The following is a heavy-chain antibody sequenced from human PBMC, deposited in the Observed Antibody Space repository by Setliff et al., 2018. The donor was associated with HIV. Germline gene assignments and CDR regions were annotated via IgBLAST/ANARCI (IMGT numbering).Heavy chain of an antibody. Sequence: SCAASGFTFSNAWMNWVRQAPGKGLEWVGRIKSKTDGGTTDYAAPVKGRFTISRDDSKNTLYLQMNSLKTEDTAVYYCTTDLPRGNPAEYFQHWGQGTLVTVSS. J-gene: IGHJ1*01. CDR1: GFTFSNAW. CDR2: IKSKTDGGTT. D-gene: IGHD2-15*01. V-gene: IGHV3-15*07. CDR3: TTDLPRGNPAEYFQH.